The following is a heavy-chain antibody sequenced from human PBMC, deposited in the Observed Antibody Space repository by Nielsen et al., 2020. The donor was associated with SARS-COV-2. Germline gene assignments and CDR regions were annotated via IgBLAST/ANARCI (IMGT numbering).Heavy chain of an antibody. D-gene: IGHD2-21*01. CDR2: INPNSGGT. Sequence: ASVKVSCKASGYTFTGYYMHWVRQAPGQGLEWMGWINPNSGGTNYAQKFQGRVTMTRDTSISTAYVELSRLRSDDTAVYYCARDAISAHYGMDVWGQGTTVTVSS. CDR1: GYTFTGYY. CDR3: ARDAISAHYGMDV. V-gene: IGHV1-2*02. J-gene: IGHJ6*02.